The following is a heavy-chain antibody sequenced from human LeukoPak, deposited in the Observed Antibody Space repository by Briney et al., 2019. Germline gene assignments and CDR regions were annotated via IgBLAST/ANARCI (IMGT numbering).Heavy chain of an antibody. V-gene: IGHV4-59*01. CDR3: ARDQAGPYSSGWHYFDY. D-gene: IGHD6-19*01. CDR1: GGSISSYY. CDR2: IYYSGST. Sequence: SETLSLTCTVSGGSISSYYWSWIRQPPGKGLERIGYIYYSGSTNYNPSLKSRVTISVDTSKNQFSLKLSSVTAADTAVYYCARDQAGPYSSGWHYFDYWGQGTLVTVSS. J-gene: IGHJ4*02.